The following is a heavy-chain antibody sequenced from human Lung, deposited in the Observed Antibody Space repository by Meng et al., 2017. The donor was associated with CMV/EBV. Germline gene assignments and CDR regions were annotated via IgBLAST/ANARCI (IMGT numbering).Heavy chain of an antibody. CDR2: ISPYDGDT. CDR1: GYSFTDYG. V-gene: IGHV1-18*01. D-gene: IGHD2-2*01. CDR3: ARDLEDCGSTTCCEDCVDP. Sequence: ASXXVSXKASGYSFTDYGISWVRQAPGQGLEWVGWISPYDGDTNYARKLQGRVTMTTDTSTTTAYMELRSLRSDDTAVYYCARDLEDCGSTTCCEDCVDPWXQGTLFTVSS. J-gene: IGHJ5*02.